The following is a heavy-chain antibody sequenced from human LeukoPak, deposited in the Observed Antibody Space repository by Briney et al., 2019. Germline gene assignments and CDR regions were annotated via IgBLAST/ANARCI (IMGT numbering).Heavy chain of an antibody. J-gene: IGHJ4*02. CDR3: ATKHQEQHYDSSGYYYYYFDY. Sequence: GGSLRLSCAASGFTFSSYAMSWVRQAPGKGLEWVSAISGSGGSTYYADSVKGRFTISRDNSKNTLYLQKNSLRAEDTAVYYCATKHQEQHYDSSGYYYYYFDYWGQGTLVTVSS. V-gene: IGHV3-23*01. CDR1: GFTFSSYA. D-gene: IGHD3-22*01. CDR2: ISGSGGST.